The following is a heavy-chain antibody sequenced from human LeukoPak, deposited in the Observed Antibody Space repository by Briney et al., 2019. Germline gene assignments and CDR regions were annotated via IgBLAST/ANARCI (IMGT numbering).Heavy chain of an antibody. D-gene: IGHD2-2*01. Sequence: GGSLRLSCAASGFTVSSNYMSWVRQAPGKGLEWVSVIYSGGSTYYADSVKGRFTISRDNSKNTLYLQMNSLRAEDTAVYYCARAFPSSRSYFDYWGQGTLVTVSS. CDR2: IYSGGST. V-gene: IGHV3-53*01. J-gene: IGHJ4*02. CDR1: GFTVSSNY. CDR3: ARAFPSSRSYFDY.